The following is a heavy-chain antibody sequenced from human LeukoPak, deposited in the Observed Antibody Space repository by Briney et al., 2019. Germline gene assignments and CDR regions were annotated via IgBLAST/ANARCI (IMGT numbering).Heavy chain of an antibody. V-gene: IGHV3-30*04. J-gene: IGHJ4*02. CDR3: ARPNSGSYALDY. CDR1: GFTFSSYA. Sequence: GGSLRLSCTASGFTFSSYAMHWVRQAPGKGLEWVAVISYDGSNKYYADSVKGRFTISRDNSKNTLYLQMNSLRAEDTAVYYCARPNSGSYALDYWGQGTLVTVSS. CDR2: ISYDGSNK. D-gene: IGHD1-26*01.